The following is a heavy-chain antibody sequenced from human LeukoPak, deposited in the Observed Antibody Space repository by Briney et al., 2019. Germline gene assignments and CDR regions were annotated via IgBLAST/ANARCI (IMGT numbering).Heavy chain of an antibody. Sequence: PGGSLRLSCAASGFTFSHYWMTWVRQAPGKGLEWVAQINQDGSEECYMDSVKARFTISRGNAKNSVFLQMNSLRAEDTAVYYCVRDGGVSGYDLLDYWGQGTLVTVSS. V-gene: IGHV3-7*01. CDR1: GFTFSHYW. D-gene: IGHD5-12*01. CDR3: VRDGGVSGYDLLDY. CDR2: INQDGSEE. J-gene: IGHJ4*02.